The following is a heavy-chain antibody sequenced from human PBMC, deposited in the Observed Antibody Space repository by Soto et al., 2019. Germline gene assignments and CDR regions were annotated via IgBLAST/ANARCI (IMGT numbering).Heavy chain of an antibody. Sequence: QLQLQESGPGLVKPSETLSLTCNVSGVSISDTSYYWGWIRQPPGKGLEWIGTIYFNGNTFYNPSLKSPLTISVDTSKNQFSLRLTSVTAADTAVYYCARQGSYWGQGTLVAVSS. CDR1: GVSISDTSYY. J-gene: IGHJ4*02. V-gene: IGHV4-39*01. CDR3: ARQGSY. CDR2: IYFNGNT.